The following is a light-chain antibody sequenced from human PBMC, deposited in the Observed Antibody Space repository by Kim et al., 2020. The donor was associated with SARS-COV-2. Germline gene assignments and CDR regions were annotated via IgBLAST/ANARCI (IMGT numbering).Light chain of an antibody. CDR1: KLGDKY. J-gene: IGLJ2*01. Sequence: SYELTQAPSVSVSPGQTASITCSGDKLGDKYACWYQQKPGQSPVLVTYQDSKRPSGIPERFSGSNSGNTATLTISGTQAMDEADYYCQAWDSSTYVVFGGGTQLTVL. CDR2: QDS. CDR3: QAWDSSTYVV. V-gene: IGLV3-1*01.